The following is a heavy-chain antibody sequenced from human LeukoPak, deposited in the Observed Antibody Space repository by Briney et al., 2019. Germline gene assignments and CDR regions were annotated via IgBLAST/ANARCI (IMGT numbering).Heavy chain of an antibody. J-gene: IGHJ4*02. CDR2: ISWNSGSM. D-gene: IGHD1-26*01. CDR1: GFTFDDYA. CDR3: AKDLSGSAGLFIDY. Sequence: GGSLRLSCAASGFTFDDYAMHWVRQAPGKGLEWVSGISWNSGSMGYADSVKGRFTISRDNAKNSLYLQMNSLRAEDTALYYCAKDLSGSAGLFIDYWGQGTLVTVTS. V-gene: IGHV3-9*01.